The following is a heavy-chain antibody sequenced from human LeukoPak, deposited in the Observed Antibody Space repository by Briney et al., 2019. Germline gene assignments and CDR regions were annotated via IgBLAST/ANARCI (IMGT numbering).Heavy chain of an antibody. V-gene: IGHV1-69*01. D-gene: IGHD3-9*01. CDR2: IIPIFGTA. CDR3: ARAGHYDILTGYWTYFDY. J-gene: IGHJ4*02. Sequence: SVKVSCKASGGTFISYAISWVRQAPGQGGEWMGGIIPIFGTANYAQKFQGRVTITADESTSTAYMELSSLRSEDTAVYYCARAGHYDILTGYWTYFDYWGQGTLVTVSS. CDR1: GGTFISYA.